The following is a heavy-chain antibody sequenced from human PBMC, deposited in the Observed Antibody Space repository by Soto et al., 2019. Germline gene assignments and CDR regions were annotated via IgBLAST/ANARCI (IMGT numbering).Heavy chain of an antibody. CDR2: INHSGST. CDR1: GGSFSGYY. V-gene: IGHV4-34*01. D-gene: IGHD6-13*01. J-gene: IGHJ6*02. Sequence: PSETLSLTCAVYGGSFSGYYWSWIRQPPGKGLEWIGEINHSGSTNYNPSLKSRVTISVDTSKNQFSLKLSSVTAADTAVYYCARGGPYSSSWYSLYYYYYGMDVWGQGTTVT. CDR3: ARGGPYSSSWYSLYYYYYGMDV.